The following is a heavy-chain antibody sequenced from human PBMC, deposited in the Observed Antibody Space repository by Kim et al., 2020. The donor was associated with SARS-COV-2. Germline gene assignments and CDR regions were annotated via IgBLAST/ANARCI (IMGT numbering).Heavy chain of an antibody. CDR1: GFTLSTCA. V-gene: IGHV3-23*01. J-gene: IGHJ4*01. CDR3: ATRPCDGGYAPWDY. D-gene: IGHD2-2*01. Sequence: GGSLRLSCVASGFTLSTCAMTWVRQAPGKGLEWVSSISARGVTYYADSVKGRFTVSRDSSKNTLDLQMNSLRAEDTALYYCATRPCDGGYAPWDYWGPEPWSQSPQ. CDR2: ISARGVT.